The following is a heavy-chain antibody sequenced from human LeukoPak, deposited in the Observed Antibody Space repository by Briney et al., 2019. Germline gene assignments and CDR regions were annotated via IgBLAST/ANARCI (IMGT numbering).Heavy chain of an antibody. CDR2: ISYDGNNK. CDR1: GFTFSSYG. V-gene: IGHV3-30*18. D-gene: IGHD5-18*01. Sequence: GGSLRLSCAASGFTFSSYGVHWVRQAPGKGLEWEAVISYDGNNKYYADSVKGRFTISRDNSKNTLYLQMNSLRAEDTAVYYCAKDRYTAMAELLADYWGQGTLVTVSS. CDR3: AKDRYTAMAELLADY. J-gene: IGHJ4*02.